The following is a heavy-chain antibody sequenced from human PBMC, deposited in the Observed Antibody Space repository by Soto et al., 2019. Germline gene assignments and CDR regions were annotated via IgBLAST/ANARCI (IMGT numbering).Heavy chain of an antibody. J-gene: IGHJ4*02. Sequence: AGGSLRLSCAASGFTFSSYAMSWVRQAPGKGLEWVSAISGSGGSTYYADSVKGRFTISRDNSKNTLYLQMNSLRAEDTAVYYCAKAPPRYSSSWYGNFDYWGQGTLVTVSS. D-gene: IGHD6-13*01. CDR2: ISGSGGST. CDR3: AKAPPRYSSSWYGNFDY. V-gene: IGHV3-23*01. CDR1: GFTFSSYA.